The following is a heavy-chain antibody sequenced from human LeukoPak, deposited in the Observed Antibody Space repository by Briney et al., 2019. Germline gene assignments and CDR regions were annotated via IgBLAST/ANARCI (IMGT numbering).Heavy chain of an antibody. CDR3: ARERGVVGATYYYFDY. CDR2: ISSSSSYI. Sequence: PGGSLRLSCAASGFTFSSYSMNWVRQAPGKGLEWVSSISSSSSYIYYADSVKGRFTISRDNAKNSLYLQMNSLRAEDTAVYYCARERGVVGATYYYFDYWGQGTLVTASS. J-gene: IGHJ4*02. CDR1: GFTFSSYS. V-gene: IGHV3-21*01. D-gene: IGHD1-26*01.